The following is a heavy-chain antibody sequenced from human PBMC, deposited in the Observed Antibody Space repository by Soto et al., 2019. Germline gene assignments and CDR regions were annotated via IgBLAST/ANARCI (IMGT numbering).Heavy chain of an antibody. J-gene: IGHJ5*02. CDR1: GFTFSSYA. D-gene: IGHD6-13*01. Sequence: GGSLRLSCAASGFTFSSYAMSWVRQAPGKGLEWVSAISGSGGSTYYADSVKGRFTISRDNSKNTLYLQMNSLRAEDTAVYYCAKDAWHSSSWPNWFDPWGQGTLVTVSS. CDR2: ISGSGGST. V-gene: IGHV3-23*01. CDR3: AKDAWHSSSWPNWFDP.